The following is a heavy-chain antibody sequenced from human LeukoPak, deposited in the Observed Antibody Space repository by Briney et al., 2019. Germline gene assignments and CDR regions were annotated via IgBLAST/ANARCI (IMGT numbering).Heavy chain of an antibody. CDR2: ISSSGSTI. Sequence: PGGSLRPSCAASGFTFSDYYMSWIRQAPGKGLEWVSYISSSGSTIYYADSVKGRFTISRDNAKNSLYLQMNSLRAEDTAVYYCARATSYYYDSSGMDPWGQGTLVTVSS. CDR1: GFTFSDYY. V-gene: IGHV3-11*04. J-gene: IGHJ5*02. D-gene: IGHD3-22*01. CDR3: ARATSYYYDSSGMDP.